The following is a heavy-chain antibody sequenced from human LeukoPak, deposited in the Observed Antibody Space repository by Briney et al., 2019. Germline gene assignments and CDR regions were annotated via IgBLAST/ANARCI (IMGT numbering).Heavy chain of an antibody. CDR1: GGSISGYY. CDR3: ARLITGTTTAFDI. Sequence: SETLSLTCSVSGGSISGYYWTWIRQPAGKGLEWIGRVYASGSTHYNPSLKTRLTMSVDTSKNQFSLKLSSVTAADTAVYYCARLITGTTTAFDIWGQGTMVTVSS. J-gene: IGHJ3*02. V-gene: IGHV4-4*07. D-gene: IGHD1-7*01. CDR2: VYASGST.